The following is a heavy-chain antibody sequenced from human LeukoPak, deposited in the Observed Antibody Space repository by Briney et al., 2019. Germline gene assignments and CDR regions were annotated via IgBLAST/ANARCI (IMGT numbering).Heavy chain of an antibody. CDR2: IYYSGST. Sequence: SETLSLTCTVSGGSISSSSYYWGWIRQPPGKGLEWIGSIYYSGSTYYNPSLKSRVTISVDTSKNQFSLKLSSVTAADTAVYYCARVRIALPPTTFLEWLQREVPNYFDYWGQGTLVTVSS. CDR1: GGSISSSSYY. J-gene: IGHJ4*02. V-gene: IGHV4-39*07. CDR3: ARVRIALPPTTFLEWLQREVPNYFDY. D-gene: IGHD3-3*02.